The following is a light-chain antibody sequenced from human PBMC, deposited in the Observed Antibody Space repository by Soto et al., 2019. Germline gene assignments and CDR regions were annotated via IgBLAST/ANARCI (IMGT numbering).Light chain of an antibody. J-gene: IGKJ5*01. CDR3: QQANSFPIT. Sequence: EIMLTQSPGTLSLSPGERATLSCRASQSVSSSYLAWYQQKPGQAPRLLIYGASSRATGIPDRFSGSGSGTDFTLTISRLEPEDFATYYCQQANSFPITFGQGTRLEIK. CDR1: QSVSSSY. CDR2: GAS. V-gene: IGKV3-20*01.